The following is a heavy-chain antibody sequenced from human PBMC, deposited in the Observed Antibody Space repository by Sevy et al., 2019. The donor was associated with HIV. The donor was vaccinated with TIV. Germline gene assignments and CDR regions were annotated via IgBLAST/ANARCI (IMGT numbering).Heavy chain of an antibody. D-gene: IGHD2-15*01. J-gene: IGHJ4*02. CDR3: TRGGGWNGGTCYYIDL. CDR1: GFTFTTYG. CDR2: ITASGNYV. V-gene: IGHV3-21*01. Sequence: GGSLRLSCAASGFTFTTYGMNWVRQAPGKGLEWVSSITASGNYVYYADSVKGRFTSSRDNAKNSLYLQINSLRADDTAIYYCTRGGGWNGGTCYYIDLWGQGTLVTVSS.